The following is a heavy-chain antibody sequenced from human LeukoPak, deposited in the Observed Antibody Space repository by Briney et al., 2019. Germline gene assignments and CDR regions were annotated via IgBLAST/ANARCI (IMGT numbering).Heavy chain of an antibody. CDR2: ISANSGNT. J-gene: IGHJ4*02. CDR3: ARDVNYAFDY. V-gene: IGHV1-18*01. Sequence: AGSVKVSCKPSGYSFTRNGISWVRQAPGQGLECMACISANSGNTNYAQNFQDRVTLTTDTSTSTAYMELRSLRSDDTAVYYCARDVNYAFDYWGQGTLVTVSS. CDR1: GYSFTRNG. D-gene: IGHD3-16*01.